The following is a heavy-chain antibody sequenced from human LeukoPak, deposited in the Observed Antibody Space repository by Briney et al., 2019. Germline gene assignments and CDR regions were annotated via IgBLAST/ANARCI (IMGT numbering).Heavy chain of an antibody. J-gene: IGHJ6*02. D-gene: IGHD4-17*01. Sequence: GGSLRLSCAASGFTFSSYSMNWVRQAPGKGLEWVSYISSSSSTIYYADSVKGRFTISRDNAKNSLYLQMNSLRAEDTAVYYCARDITATVTFYYYYGMDIWGQGTTVTVSS. CDR3: ARDITATVTFYYYYGMDI. V-gene: IGHV3-48*04. CDR1: GFTFSSYS. CDR2: ISSSSSTI.